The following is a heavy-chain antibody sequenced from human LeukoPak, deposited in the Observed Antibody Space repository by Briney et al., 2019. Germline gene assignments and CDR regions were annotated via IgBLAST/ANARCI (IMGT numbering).Heavy chain of an antibody. J-gene: IGHJ4*02. D-gene: IGHD6-13*01. V-gene: IGHV4-4*07. CDR2: IYTSGST. Sequence: SETLSLTCTVSGGSISSYYWSWIRQPAGKGLEWIGRIYTSGSTNYNPSLKCRVTMSVDTSKNQFSLKLSSVTAADTAVYYCARLGSSSWYGYFDYWGQGTLVTVSS. CDR3: ARLGSSSWYGYFDY. CDR1: GGSISSYY.